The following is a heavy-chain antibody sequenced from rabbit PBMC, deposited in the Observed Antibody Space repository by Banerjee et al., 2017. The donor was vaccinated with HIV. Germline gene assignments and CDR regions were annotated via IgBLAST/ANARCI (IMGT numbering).Heavy chain of an antibody. D-gene: IGHD8-1*01. V-gene: IGHV1S40*01. Sequence: QSLEESGGDLVKPGASLTLTCTASGFSFSSNYWIWWVRQAPGKGLEWIGFINTISGSTYYASWAQGRFTISKTSSTTVTLQMTSLTAADTATYFCAKGDAGNGYYYYGMDLWGPGTLVTVS. CDR3: AKGDAGNGYYYYGMDL. CDR2: INTISGST. CDR1: GFSFSSNYW. J-gene: IGHJ6*01.